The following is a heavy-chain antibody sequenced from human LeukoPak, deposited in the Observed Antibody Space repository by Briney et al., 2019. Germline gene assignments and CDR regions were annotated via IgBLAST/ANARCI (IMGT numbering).Heavy chain of an antibody. V-gene: IGHV3-7*01. CDR1: GFTFCRYW. CDR2: IRQDGSEK. CDR3: ARWGSERPDDAFDI. Sequence: GGSLRLSCAASGFTFCRYWMSWVRQAPGKGLEGVANIRQDGSEKHYLDSVKGRITISRDNAKNSLYLKMNSLRVEDTAEYFFARWGSERPDDAFDIWGQGTMVTVSS. J-gene: IGHJ3*02. D-gene: IGHD1-1*01.